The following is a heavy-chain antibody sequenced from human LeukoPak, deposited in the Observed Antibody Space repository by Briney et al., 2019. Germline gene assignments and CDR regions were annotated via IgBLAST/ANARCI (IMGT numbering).Heavy chain of an antibody. CDR3: ARGRSITLLRGVAMSDGFDI. Sequence: GGSLRLSCAASGFTFDDYGMSWVRQAPGKGLEWVSGINWNGGSTGYADSVKGRFSISRDNAKNSLSLQMNGLRAEDTAVYYCARGRSITLLRGVAMSDGFDIWGQGTMVTVSS. CDR1: GFTFDDYG. CDR2: INWNGGST. V-gene: IGHV3-20*04. D-gene: IGHD3-10*01. J-gene: IGHJ3*02.